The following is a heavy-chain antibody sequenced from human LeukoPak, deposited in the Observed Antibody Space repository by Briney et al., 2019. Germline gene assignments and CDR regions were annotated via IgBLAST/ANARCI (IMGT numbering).Heavy chain of an antibody. D-gene: IGHD5-24*01. CDR3: ARDRDGYNYGWFDP. Sequence: GASVKVSCKASGYTFTSYAMHWVRQAPGQRLEWMGWINAGNGNTKYSQKFQGRVTITRDTSASTAYMELSSLRSEDTAVYYCARDRDGYNYGWFDPWGQGTLVTVSS. V-gene: IGHV1-3*01. CDR2: INAGNGNT. CDR1: GYTFTSYA. J-gene: IGHJ5*02.